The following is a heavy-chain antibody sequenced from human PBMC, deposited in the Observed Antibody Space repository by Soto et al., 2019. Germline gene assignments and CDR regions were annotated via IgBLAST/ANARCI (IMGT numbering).Heavy chain of an antibody. V-gene: IGHV3-53*01. CDR3: ARSSNGGQYYGMDV. Sequence: GGSLRFSCAASGFTDRWNYRSCVRQAPGKGLEGVSIIYSGGDTYYAEPVKGRFTISRDNSKNTLYLQMNSLRAEDTAVYYWARSSNGGQYYGMDVWGQGTTVTVAS. D-gene: IGHD2-2*01. CDR1: GFTDRWNY. J-gene: IGHJ6*02. CDR2: IYSGGDT.